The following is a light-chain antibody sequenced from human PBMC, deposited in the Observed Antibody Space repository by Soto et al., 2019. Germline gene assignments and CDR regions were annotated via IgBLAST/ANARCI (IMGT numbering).Light chain of an antibody. J-gene: IGKJ4*01. Sequence: AIQLTQSPSALSSSVGDRVTITCRASLGIRNDLGWYQQKPGEAPRLLVYAASTLQSGVPSRFSGSGSGTEFTLTISSLQLEDFGTYYCLQDYNYPLTFGGGTRLDI. V-gene: IGKV1-6*02. CDR3: LQDYNYPLT. CDR1: LGIRND. CDR2: AAS.